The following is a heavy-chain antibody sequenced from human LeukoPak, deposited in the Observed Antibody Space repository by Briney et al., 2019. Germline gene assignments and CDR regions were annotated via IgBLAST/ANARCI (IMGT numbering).Heavy chain of an antibody. J-gene: IGHJ4*02. CDR2: IYSGGST. CDR3: ARANYEILTGYLYFDY. D-gene: IGHD3-9*01. Sequence: QPGGSLRLSCAASGFTVSSNDMSWVRQAPGKGLEWVSIIYSGGSTHYGDSVKGRFTISRDNSKNTLYLQMNSLRAEDTAVYYCARANYEILTGYLYFDYWGQGTLVTVSS. CDR1: GFTVSSND. V-gene: IGHV3-66*01.